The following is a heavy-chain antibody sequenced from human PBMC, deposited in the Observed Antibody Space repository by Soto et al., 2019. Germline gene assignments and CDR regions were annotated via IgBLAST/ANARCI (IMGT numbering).Heavy chain of an antibody. CDR3: ARFESYSSSWYPPFDYYYYYMDV. J-gene: IGHJ6*03. D-gene: IGHD6-13*01. Sequence: SETLSLTCTVSGGSIRSYCWTWIRQPPGEGLEWIGCICNSGTTNYNPSLKSRVAISIDTQKNQFSLQLSSVTVADTAVYYCARFESYSSSWYPPFDYYYYYMDVWGKGTTVTVSS. CDR1: GGSIRSYC. CDR2: ICNSGTT. V-gene: IGHV4-59*08.